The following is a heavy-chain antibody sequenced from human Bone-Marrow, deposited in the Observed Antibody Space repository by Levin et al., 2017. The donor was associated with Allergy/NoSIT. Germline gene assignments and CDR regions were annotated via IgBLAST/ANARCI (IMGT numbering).Heavy chain of an antibody. CDR2: VYHSGST. V-gene: IGHV4-4*08. CDR3: ATIMVRGDKYDY. D-gene: IGHD3-10*01. Sequence: SETLSLTCTVSGGSISAYYWSWIRQPPGKGLEWIGHVYHSGSTNYNPSLKSRVTISADMSKNQFFLSVRSVTAADAAIYYCATIMVRGDKYDYWGPGTMVIVSS. J-gene: IGHJ4*02. CDR1: GGSISAYY.